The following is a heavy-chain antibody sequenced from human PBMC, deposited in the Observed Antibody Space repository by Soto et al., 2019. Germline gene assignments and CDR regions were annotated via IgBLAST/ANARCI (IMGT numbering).Heavy chain of an antibody. CDR2: IYWDDDR. Sequence: QITLNESGPTQVKPRQTLTLTCTFSGFSLTTSGVGGGWIRQSPGKAPEWLPLIYWDDDRRYSPSLKSRLTITNDTSKNQVVLTMADLDPADTDTYYCAHRVLRTVFGLVTTTAIYFDFWCQGTPVAVSS. J-gene: IGHJ4*02. V-gene: IGHV2-5*02. D-gene: IGHD3-3*01. CDR1: GFSLTTSGVG. CDR3: AHRVLRTVFGLVTTTAIYFDF.